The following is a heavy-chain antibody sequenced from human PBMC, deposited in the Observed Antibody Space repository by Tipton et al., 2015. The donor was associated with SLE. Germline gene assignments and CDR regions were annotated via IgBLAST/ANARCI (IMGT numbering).Heavy chain of an antibody. D-gene: IGHD3-3*02. J-gene: IGHJ4*02. CDR1: GYTFTSYG. Sequence: QLVQSGAEVKKPGASVKVSCKASGYTFTSYGIYWVRQAPGQGLEWMGRIILILGETDYAQKFQGRVTISADTSTSTIHMELISLTSEDTALYFCAAYISYPAYWGQGSLVTVSS. CDR2: IILILGET. V-gene: IGHV1-69*09. CDR3: AAYISYPAY.